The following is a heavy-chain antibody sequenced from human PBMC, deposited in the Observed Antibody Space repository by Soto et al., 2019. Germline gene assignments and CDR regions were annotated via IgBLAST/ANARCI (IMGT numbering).Heavy chain of an antibody. Sequence: QVQLVESGGGLVKPGGSLRLSCAASGFIFSDDYMSWIRQAPGKGLEYISYISNSGYSIYYADSVKGRFTISRDNAKNSLYLQMNSLRAEDTAVYYCARGHHVLRWDWSAPWGQGTLVTVSS. J-gene: IGHJ5*02. D-gene: IGHD3-3*01. CDR3: ARGHHVLRWDWSAP. V-gene: IGHV3-11*01. CDR2: ISNSGYSI. CDR1: GFIFSDDY.